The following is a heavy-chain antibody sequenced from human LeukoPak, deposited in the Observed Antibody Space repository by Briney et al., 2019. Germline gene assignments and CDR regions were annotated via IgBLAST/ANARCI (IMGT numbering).Heavy chain of an antibody. CDR2: IHPGDPDT. V-gene: IGHV5-51*01. CDR3: ARRLSGHDALDI. D-gene: IGHD6-25*01. J-gene: IGHJ3*02. CDR1: GYSFTNYW. Sequence: GESLQISCKASGYSFTNYWIGWVRQLPGKGLEWMGLIHPGDPDTTYSPSFQGLVTFSADKSINVAYLQWRSLRASDTAIYYCARRLSGHDALDIWGQGTMVTVSS.